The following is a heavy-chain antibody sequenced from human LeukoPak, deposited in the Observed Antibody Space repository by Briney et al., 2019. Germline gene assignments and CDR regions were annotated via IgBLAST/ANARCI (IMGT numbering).Heavy chain of an antibody. J-gene: IGHJ4*02. V-gene: IGHV1-3*01. CDR2: INAGNGNT. CDR1: GYTFTSYA. D-gene: IGHD2-2*01. Sequence: ASVKVSCKASGYTFTSYAMHWMRQAPGQRLEWMGWINAGNGNTKYSQKFQGRVTITRDTSASTAYMELSSLRSEDTAVYYCARSQGEYQLPYFDYWGQGTLVTVSS. CDR3: ARSQGEYQLPYFDY.